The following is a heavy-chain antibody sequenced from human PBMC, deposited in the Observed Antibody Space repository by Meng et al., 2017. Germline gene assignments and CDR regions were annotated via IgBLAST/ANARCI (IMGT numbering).Heavy chain of an antibody. Sequence: VQLVQFGSELKKPGALVKVSVKASGYTFTSYAMNWVRQAPGQGLEWMGWINTNTGNPTYAQGFTGRFVFSLDTSVSTAYLQISSLKAEDTAVYYCARLVAGTFGQLFDPWGQGTLVTAPQ. D-gene: IGHD2-15*01. V-gene: IGHV7-4-1*02. CDR3: ARLVAGTFGQLFDP. J-gene: IGHJ5*02. CDR2: INTNTGNP. CDR1: GYTFTSYA.